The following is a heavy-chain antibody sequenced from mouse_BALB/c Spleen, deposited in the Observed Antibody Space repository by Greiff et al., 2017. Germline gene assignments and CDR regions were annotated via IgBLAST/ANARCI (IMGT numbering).Heavy chain of an antibody. CDR1: GYSITSDYA. Sequence: EVKLVESGPGLVKPSQSLSLTCTVTGYSITSDYAWNWIRQFPGNKLEWMGYISYSGSTSYNPSLKSRISITRDTSKNQFFLQLNSVTTEDTATYYCARGGGFDYWGQGTTLTVSS. CDR3: ARGGGFDY. V-gene: IGHV3-2*02. J-gene: IGHJ2*01. CDR2: ISYSGST.